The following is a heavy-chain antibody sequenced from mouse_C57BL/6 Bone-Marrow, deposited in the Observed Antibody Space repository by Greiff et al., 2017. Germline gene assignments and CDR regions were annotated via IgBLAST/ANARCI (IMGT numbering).Heavy chain of an antibody. J-gene: IGHJ4*01. CDR3: ARREYDYDGYAMDY. CDR1: GYTFTSYG. CDR2: IYPRSGNT. V-gene: IGHV1-81*01. D-gene: IGHD2-4*01. Sequence: VQLQQSGAELARPGASVKLSCKASGYTFTSYGISWVKQRTGQGLEWIGEIYPRSGNTYYNEKFKGKATLTADKSSSTAYMELRSLTSEDSAVYFCARREYDYDGYAMDYWGQGTSVTVSS.